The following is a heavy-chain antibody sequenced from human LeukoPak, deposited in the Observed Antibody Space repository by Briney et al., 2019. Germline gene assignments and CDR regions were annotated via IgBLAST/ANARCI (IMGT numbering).Heavy chain of an antibody. CDR3: ARDLSYNWFDP. CDR2: IYYSGST. D-gene: IGHD2-2*01. Sequence: SETLSLTCTVSGGSISSYYWSRIRQPPGHGLEWIGYIYYSGSTNYNPSLKSRVTISVDTSKNQFSLKLSSVTAADTAVYYCARDLSYNWFDPWGQGTLVTVSS. V-gene: IGHV4-59*01. J-gene: IGHJ5*02. CDR1: GGSISSYY.